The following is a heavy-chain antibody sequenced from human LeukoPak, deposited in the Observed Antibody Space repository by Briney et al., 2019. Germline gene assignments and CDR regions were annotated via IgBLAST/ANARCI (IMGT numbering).Heavy chain of an antibody. Sequence: ASVKVSCKASGYTFTGYYMQWVRQAPGQGLEWMGWINPNSGGTNYAQKFQGWVTMTRDTSISTAYMELSRLRSDDTAVYYCARAGETTVVTHDAFDIWGQGTMVTVSS. CDR2: INPNSGGT. CDR1: GYTFTGYY. CDR3: ARAGETTVVTHDAFDI. D-gene: IGHD4-23*01. V-gene: IGHV1-2*04. J-gene: IGHJ3*02.